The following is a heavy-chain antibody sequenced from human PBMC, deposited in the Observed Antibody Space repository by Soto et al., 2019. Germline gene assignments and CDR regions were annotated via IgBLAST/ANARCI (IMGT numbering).Heavy chain of an antibody. D-gene: IGHD3-3*01. CDR2: INPSGGST. J-gene: IGHJ6*02. CDR1: GYTFTSYA. CDR3: ARAHYDPRVDYYYYGMDV. V-gene: IGHV1-46*01. Sequence: ASVKVACNASGYTFTSYAMHWVRQAPGQRLEWMGWINPSGGSTSYAQKFQGRVTMTRDTSTSTVYMELSSLRSEDTAVYYCARAHYDPRVDYYYYGMDVWGQGTTVTVS.